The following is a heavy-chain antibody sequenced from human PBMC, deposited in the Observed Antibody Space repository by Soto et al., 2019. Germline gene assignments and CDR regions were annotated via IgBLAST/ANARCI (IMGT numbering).Heavy chain of an antibody. Sequence: EVQLVESGGGLVQPGGSLRLSCAASGFTVSSNYMSWVRQAPGKGLEWVSVIYSGGSTYYADSVKGRFTISRHNSKNTLYLQMNSLRAEDTAVYYCARDLPDILTGYLHYMDVWGKGTTVTVSS. D-gene: IGHD3-9*01. V-gene: IGHV3-53*04. J-gene: IGHJ6*03. CDR2: IYSGGST. CDR3: ARDLPDILTGYLHYMDV. CDR1: GFTVSSNY.